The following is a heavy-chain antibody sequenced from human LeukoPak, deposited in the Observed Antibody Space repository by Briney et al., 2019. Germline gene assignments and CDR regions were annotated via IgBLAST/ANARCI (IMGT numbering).Heavy chain of an antibody. CDR3: ARDSYGYGGAFDI. CDR1: GCTFTRYF. D-gene: IGHD5-18*01. Sequence: ASVKVSCKASGCTFTRYFMHWVRQAPGQGFEWMGIINPSGGSTNYAQKFQGRVTMTRDTSTSTVYMEMSSLRSEDTAVYYCARDSYGYGGAFDIWGQGTMVTVSS. CDR2: INPSGGST. V-gene: IGHV1-46*01. J-gene: IGHJ3*02.